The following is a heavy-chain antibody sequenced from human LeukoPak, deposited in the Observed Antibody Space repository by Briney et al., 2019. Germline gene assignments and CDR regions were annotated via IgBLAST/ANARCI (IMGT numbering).Heavy chain of an antibody. CDR2: IKPGGGST. CDR1: GYTFTSYY. J-gene: IGHJ4*02. D-gene: IGHD2-15*01. CDR3: AREEEGGSFDY. Sequence: GASVKVSCKASGYTFTSYYMHWVRQAHGQGLEWMGIIKPGGGSTNYAQKFQGRFTMTRDTSTSTVYMELSSVRSEDTAVYYCAREEEGGSFDYWGQGTLVTVSS. V-gene: IGHV1-46*01.